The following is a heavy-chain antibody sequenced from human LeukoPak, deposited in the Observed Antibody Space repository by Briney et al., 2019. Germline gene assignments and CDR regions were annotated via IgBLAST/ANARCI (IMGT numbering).Heavy chain of an antibody. CDR1: GYTFTSCD. D-gene: IGHD6-19*01. V-gene: IGHV1-8*01. J-gene: IGHJ4*02. CDR2: MNPNSGNT. CDR3: TRGSSGRRDN. Sequence: ASVKVSCKASGYTFTSCDINWVRQATGQGLEWMGWMNPNSGNTGYGQSFQGRITTTRDISIGTAYMELSNLTSEDTAICYCTRGSSGRRDNWGQGTLVTVSA.